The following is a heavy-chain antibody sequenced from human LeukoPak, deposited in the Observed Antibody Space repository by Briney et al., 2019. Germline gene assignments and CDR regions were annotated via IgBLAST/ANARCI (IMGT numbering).Heavy chain of an antibody. Sequence: SVKVSCKASGGTFSSYAISWVRQAPGQGLEWMGGIIPIFGTANYAQKFQGRVTITADKSTSTAYMELSSLRSEDTAVYYCARVRITGTTGADNWFDPWGQGTLVTVSS. J-gene: IGHJ5*02. V-gene: IGHV1-69*06. CDR2: IIPIFGTA. CDR3: ARVRITGTTGADNWFDP. CDR1: GGTFSSYA. D-gene: IGHD1-20*01.